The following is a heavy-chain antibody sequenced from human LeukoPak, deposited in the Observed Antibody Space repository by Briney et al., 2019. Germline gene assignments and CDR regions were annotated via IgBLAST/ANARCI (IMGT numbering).Heavy chain of an antibody. Sequence: GGSLRLSCAASGFTFDDYAMHWVRQAPGKGLEWVSGISWNSGSTGYADSVKGRFTISRDNAKNSLYLQMNSLRAEDTALYYCAKVWGYSYGGAFDIWGQGTMVTVSS. D-gene: IGHD5-18*01. CDR3: AKVWGYSYGGAFDI. CDR2: ISWNSGST. J-gene: IGHJ3*02. V-gene: IGHV3-9*01. CDR1: GFTFDDYA.